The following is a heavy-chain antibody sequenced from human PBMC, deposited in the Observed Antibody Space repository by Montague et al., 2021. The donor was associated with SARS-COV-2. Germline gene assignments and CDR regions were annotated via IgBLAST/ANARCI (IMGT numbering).Heavy chain of an antibody. J-gene: IGHJ2*01. CDR1: GGSISGHY. CDR3: AREFRIELWQTNWYLGL. D-gene: IGHD3-16*01. CDR2: SDHSGNT. Sequence: SETLSLTCSVSGGSISGHYWSWIRQPPGKGLEWIGNSDHSGNTKYNPSLKSRATISVDTSKNQFALRLSSVTAADTAVYYCAREFRIELWQTNWYLGLWGRGTLVTVSS. V-gene: IGHV4-59*11.